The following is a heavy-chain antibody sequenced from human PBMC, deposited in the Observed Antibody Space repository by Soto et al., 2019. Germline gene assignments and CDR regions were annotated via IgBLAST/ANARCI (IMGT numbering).Heavy chain of an antibody. Sequence: PGGSLRLSCAASGFTFSSYGMHWVRQAPGKGLEWVAGIWYDGNNKYYAYSVKGRFTISRDNSKNTLSLQMDSLRAEDTAVYYCAREQGSGNYYNTQNYYFDYWGQGTLVTVSS. CDR3: AREQGSGNYYNTQNYYFDY. CDR1: GFTFSSYG. J-gene: IGHJ4*02. D-gene: IGHD3-10*01. CDR2: IWYDGNNK. V-gene: IGHV3-33*01.